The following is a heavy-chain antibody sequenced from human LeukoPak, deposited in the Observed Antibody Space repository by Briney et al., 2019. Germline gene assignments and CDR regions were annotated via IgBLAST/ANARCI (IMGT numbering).Heavy chain of an antibody. J-gene: IGHJ6*03. D-gene: IGHD2-2*03. CDR1: GGTFNSYA. Sequence: ASVKVSCKASGGTFNSYAISWVRQAPGQGLEWMGGIIPIFGTANYAQKFQGRVTLTADESTSTAYMELRSLRSDDTAVYYCARLDIVVVPAAKYYYYYMDVWGKGTTVTVSS. V-gene: IGHV1-69*13. CDR2: IIPIFGTA. CDR3: ARLDIVVVPAAKYYYYYMDV.